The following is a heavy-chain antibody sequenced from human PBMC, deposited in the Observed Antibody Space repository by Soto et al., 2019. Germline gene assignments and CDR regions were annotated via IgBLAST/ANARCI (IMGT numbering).Heavy chain of an antibody. D-gene: IGHD2-2*01. CDR1: GDSFSSNGAA. J-gene: IGHJ4*02. V-gene: IGHV6-1*01. Sequence: SQSLSLTCVISGDSFSSNGAAWNWIRQSPSRGLEWLGRTYYRSKWNNDYAVSVKSRITINPDTSKNQFSLQLNSVTPEDTAVYYFVLDCRSCHSPVFASWGQGTLVIVSS. CDR2: TYYRSKWNN. CDR3: VLDCRSCHSPVFAS.